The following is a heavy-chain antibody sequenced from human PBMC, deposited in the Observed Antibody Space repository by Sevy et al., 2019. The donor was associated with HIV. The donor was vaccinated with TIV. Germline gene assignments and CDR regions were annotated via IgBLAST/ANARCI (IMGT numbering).Heavy chain of an antibody. CDR1: VFTFSNYN. D-gene: IGHD7-27*01. J-gene: IGHJ6*02. CDR3: ARGLVNWDGMDV. CDR2: ISFMSNYI. V-gene: IGHV3-21*01. Sequence: GGSLRLSCAASVFTFSNYNMNWVRQAPGKGLEWVSFISFMSNYIYYGDSVKGRFTISRDNAKNSVYLQMNSLRAEDTAVYYCARGLVNWDGMDVWGQGTTVTVSS.